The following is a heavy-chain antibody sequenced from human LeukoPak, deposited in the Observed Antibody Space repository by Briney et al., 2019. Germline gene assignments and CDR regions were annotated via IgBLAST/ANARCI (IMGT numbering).Heavy chain of an antibody. CDR1: GFTFSTYW. D-gene: IGHD3-22*01. CDR3: ARDLDITMIVVVIKGGFDY. J-gene: IGHJ4*02. CDR2: IKQDGSEK. Sequence: GGSLRLSCAASGFTFSTYWMSWFRQALGKGLEWVANIKQDGSEKKYVDSVKGRFTISRDNAKKSLYLQMNSLRAEDTAVYYCARDLDITMIVVVIKGGFDYWGQGTLVTVSS. V-gene: IGHV3-7*01.